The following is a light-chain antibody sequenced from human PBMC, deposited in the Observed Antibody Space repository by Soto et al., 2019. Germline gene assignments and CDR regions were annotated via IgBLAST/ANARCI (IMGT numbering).Light chain of an antibody. V-gene: IGLV1-40*01. CDR2: GNS. J-gene: IGLJ1*01. CDR1: SSNIGAGYH. Sequence: VVTQPPSVSGAPGQRVTISCTGSSSNIGAGYHVHWYQQLPGTAPKLLIYGNSNRPSGVPDRFSGSKSGTSASLAITGLQAEDEADYYCQSYDSSLSGYVFGTGTKLTVL. CDR3: QSYDSSLSGYV.